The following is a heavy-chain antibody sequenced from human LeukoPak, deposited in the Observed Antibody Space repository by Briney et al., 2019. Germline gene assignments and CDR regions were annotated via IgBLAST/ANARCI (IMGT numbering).Heavy chain of an antibody. J-gene: IGHJ5*02. V-gene: IGHV3-74*01. CDR2: INSDGSST. Sequence: PGGSLRLSCAASGFTFSSYWMHRVRQAPGKGLVWVSRINSDGSSTSYADSVKGRFTISRDNAKNTLYLQMNSLRAEDTAVYYCALGAVADLFDPWGQGTLVTVSS. D-gene: IGHD6-19*01. CDR1: GFTFSSYW. CDR3: ALGAVADLFDP.